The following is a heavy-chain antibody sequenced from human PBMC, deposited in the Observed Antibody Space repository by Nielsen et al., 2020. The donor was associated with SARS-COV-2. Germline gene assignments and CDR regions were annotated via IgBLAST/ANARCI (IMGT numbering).Heavy chain of an antibody. Sequence: GESLKISCVASGFTFSSYGMNWLRQAPGKGLEWVSSISGSSGYITYSDSVKGRFTISRDNANNSLYLQINSLRAEDSAIYYCTRAGGLNDYWGQGTLVTVSS. J-gene: IGHJ4*02. V-gene: IGHV3-21*01. D-gene: IGHD4/OR15-4a*01. CDR2: ISGSSGYI. CDR3: TRAGGLNDY. CDR1: GFTFSSYG.